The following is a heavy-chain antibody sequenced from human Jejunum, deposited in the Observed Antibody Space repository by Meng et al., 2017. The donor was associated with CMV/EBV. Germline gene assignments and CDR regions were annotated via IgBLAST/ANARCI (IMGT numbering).Heavy chain of an antibody. CDR2: VYYSGSA. V-gene: IGHV4-59*11. CDR1: CDSIMSHY. Sequence: VSCDSIMSHYWSWIRQPPGEGLEWMRYVYYSGSATYSPSLRSRITISVDTSKNQVSLNLRSVTAADTAMYFCARGIGHASNNSHDYWGQGTLVTVSS. D-gene: IGHD1-1*01. J-gene: IGHJ4*02. CDR3: ARGIGHASNNSHDY.